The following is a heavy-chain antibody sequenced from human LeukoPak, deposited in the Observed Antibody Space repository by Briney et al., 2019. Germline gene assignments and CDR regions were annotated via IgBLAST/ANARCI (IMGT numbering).Heavy chain of an antibody. CDR2: IGVSGDT. Sequence: GGSLRLSCAASGFTFSNYGMSWVRQAPGKGLEWVSVIGVSGDTSYADSVKGRFTISRDNSKNTLYLQMNSLRAEDTAVYYCARDYPGSYYYDSSGYPGAFDIWGQGTMVTVSS. CDR3: ARDYPGSYYYDSSGYPGAFDI. J-gene: IGHJ3*02. CDR1: GFTFSNYG. V-gene: IGHV3-23*01. D-gene: IGHD3-22*01.